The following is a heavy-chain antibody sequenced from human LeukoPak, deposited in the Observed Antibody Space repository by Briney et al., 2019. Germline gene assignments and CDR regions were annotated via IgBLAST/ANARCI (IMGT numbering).Heavy chain of an antibody. J-gene: IGHJ6*03. CDR1: GGSFSGYY. D-gene: IGHD1-26*01. V-gene: IGHV4-34*01. CDR3: ARRYSGTYYMDV. CDR2: INHSGST. Sequence: ASETLSLTCAVYGGSFSGYYWSWIRQPPGKGLEWIGEINHSGSTNYNPSLKSRVTISVDTSKNQFSLKLSSVTAADTAVYYCARRYSGTYYMDVWGKGTTVPVSS.